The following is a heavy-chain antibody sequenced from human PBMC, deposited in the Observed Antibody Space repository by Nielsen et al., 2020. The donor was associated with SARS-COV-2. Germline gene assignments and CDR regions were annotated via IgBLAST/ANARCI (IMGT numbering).Heavy chain of an antibody. CDR1: GFTFSSYD. CDR3: ARAIAAAGYYYYGMDV. D-gene: IGHD6-13*01. V-gene: IGHV3-13*04. CDR2: IGTAGDT. J-gene: IGHJ6*02. Sequence: GGSLRLSCAASGFTFSSYDMHWVRQATGKGLEWVSAIGTAGDTYYPGSVKGRFTTSRENAKNSLYLQMNSLRAGDTAVYYCARAIAAAGYYYYGMDVWGQGTTVTVSS.